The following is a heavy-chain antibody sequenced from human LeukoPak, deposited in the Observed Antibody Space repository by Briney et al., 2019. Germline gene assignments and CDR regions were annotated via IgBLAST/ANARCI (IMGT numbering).Heavy chain of an antibody. Sequence: GGSLRLSCAASGFTFRNYAMNWVRQTPGKGLEWASGISGSGGSTYYVDSVKGRFTISRDNSKNSLYPQMNSLRAEDTAVYYCAKRITRANAYRDDAFDIWGPGTVVTVSS. D-gene: IGHD3-16*01. CDR3: AKRITRANAYRDDAFDI. V-gene: IGHV3-23*01. J-gene: IGHJ3*02. CDR1: GFTFRNYA. CDR2: ISGSGGST.